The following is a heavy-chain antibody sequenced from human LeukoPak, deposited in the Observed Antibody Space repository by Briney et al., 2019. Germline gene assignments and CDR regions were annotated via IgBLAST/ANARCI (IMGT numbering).Heavy chain of an antibody. V-gene: IGHV6-1*01. CDR2: TYYRSKWYN. CDR3: TRAGSYGYYWYFDL. D-gene: IGHD5-18*01. Sequence: SQTLSLTCAISGDSVSSNSATWNWIRQSPSRGLEWLGRTYYRSKWYNDHAVSVKSRITINPDTSKNQFSLQLNSVTPEDTAVYYCTRAGSYGYYWYFDLWGRGTLVTVSS. J-gene: IGHJ2*01. CDR1: GDSVSSNSAT.